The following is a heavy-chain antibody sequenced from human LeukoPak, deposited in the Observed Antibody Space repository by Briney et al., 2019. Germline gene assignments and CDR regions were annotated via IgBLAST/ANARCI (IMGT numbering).Heavy chain of an antibody. D-gene: IGHD3-10*01. CDR2: INGDGSTT. CDR3: ATVRSGSWDWFDP. J-gene: IGHJ5*02. V-gene: IGHV3-74*01. Sequence: GGSLRLSCAASGFIFNKHSMHWVRQAPGKGLVWVSRINGDGSTTTYVDSVKGRFTISRDNAKNTVYLQMNSLRVDDTAVYYCATVRSGSWDWFDPWGQGTLVTVSS. CDR1: GFIFNKHS.